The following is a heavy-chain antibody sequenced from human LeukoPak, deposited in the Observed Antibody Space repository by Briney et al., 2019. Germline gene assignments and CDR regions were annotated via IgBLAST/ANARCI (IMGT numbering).Heavy chain of an antibody. CDR3: ARLWVLLWFGELPHFDP. CDR1: GFTFSSFG. V-gene: IGHV4-34*01. D-gene: IGHD3-10*01. CDR2: INHSGST. Sequence: GTLRLACAASGFTFSSFGMSWVRQPPGKGLEWIGEINHSGSTNYNPSLKSRVTISVDTSKNQFSLKLSSVTAADTAVYYCARLWVLLWFGELPHFDPWGQGTLVTVSS. J-gene: IGHJ5*02.